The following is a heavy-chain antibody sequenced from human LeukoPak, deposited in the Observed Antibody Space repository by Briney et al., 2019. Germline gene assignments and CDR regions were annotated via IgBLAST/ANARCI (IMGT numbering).Heavy chain of an antibody. CDR3: VRYIDSPDY. Sequence: GGSLRLSCAASGFTFSNCGMTWVRQAPGKGLEWVSLISGSGDITYYADSVKGRFTISRDNSKNTLYLQMNSLRAEDTAVYYCVRYIDSPDYWGQGTLVIVSS. J-gene: IGHJ4*02. CDR2: ISGSGDIT. V-gene: IGHV3-23*01. D-gene: IGHD3-9*01. CDR1: GFTFSNCG.